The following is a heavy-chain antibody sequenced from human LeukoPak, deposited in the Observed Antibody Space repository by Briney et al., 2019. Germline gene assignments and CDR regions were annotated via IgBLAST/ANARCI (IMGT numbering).Heavy chain of an antibody. CDR1: GPTITSYV. V-gene: IGHV3-23*01. CDR3: AKRVGTYRVFDR. D-gene: IGHD3-10*01. J-gene: IGHJ3*02. Sequence: GGSLRLSCAASGPTITSYVTEWVRHAPGKGMEWDLSITIGVVTTAYAASVTSCFTTSTDNSKSTLYLKMNNLRVEDTAVYYCAKRVGTYRVFDRCGQGTMVTVSS. CDR2: ITIGVVTT.